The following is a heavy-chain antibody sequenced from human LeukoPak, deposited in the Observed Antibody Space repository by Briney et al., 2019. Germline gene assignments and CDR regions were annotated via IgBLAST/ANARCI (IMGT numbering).Heavy chain of an antibody. V-gene: IGHV3-7*01. J-gene: IGHJ4*02. CDR3: ARAHSAVVAATPHY. Sequence: PGGSLRLSCAASGFTFSSYWMSWVRQAPGKGLEWVANIKQDGSEKYYVDSVKGRFTISRDNAKNSLYLQMNSLRAEDTAVYYCARAHSAVVAATPHYWGQGTLVTVSS. CDR2: IKQDGSEK. CDR1: GFTFSSYW. D-gene: IGHD2-15*01.